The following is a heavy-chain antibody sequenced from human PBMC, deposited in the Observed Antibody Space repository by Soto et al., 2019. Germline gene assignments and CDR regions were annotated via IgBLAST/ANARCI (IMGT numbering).Heavy chain of an antibody. CDR1: GFTFGDYA. CDR3: TRDTYCSSTSCYGAPDY. J-gene: IGHJ4*02. Sequence: GGSLRLSCTASGFTFGDYAMSWFRQAPGKGLEWVGFIRSKASGGTTEYAASVKGRFTISRDDSKSIAYLQMNSLKTEDTAVYYCTRDTYCSSTSCYGAPDYWGQGTLVTVSS. V-gene: IGHV3-49*03. D-gene: IGHD2-2*01. CDR2: IRSKASGGTT.